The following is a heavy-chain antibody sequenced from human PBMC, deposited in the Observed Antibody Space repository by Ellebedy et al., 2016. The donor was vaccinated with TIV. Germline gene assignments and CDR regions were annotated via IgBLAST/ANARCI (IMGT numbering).Heavy chain of an antibody. Sequence: SETLSLTXTVSGGSISSYYWSWIRQPPGKGLEWIGYIYYSGSTNYNPSLKSRVTISVDTSKNQFSLKLSSVTAADTAVYYCARGIAARRGAFDIWGQGTMVTVSS. J-gene: IGHJ3*02. CDR1: GGSISSYY. CDR3: ARGIAARRGAFDI. CDR2: IYYSGST. V-gene: IGHV4-59*01. D-gene: IGHD6-6*01.